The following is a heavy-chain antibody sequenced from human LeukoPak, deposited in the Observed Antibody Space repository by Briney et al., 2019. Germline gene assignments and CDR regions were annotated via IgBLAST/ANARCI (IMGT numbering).Heavy chain of an antibody. J-gene: IGHJ6*02. CDR3: ARDREVATIGGGYYYYGMDV. CDR2: IYYSGST. V-gene: IGHV4-30-4*01. CDR1: GGSISSGDYY. Sequence: PSETLSLTCTVSGGSISSGDYYWSWIRQPPGKGLEWIGYIYYSGSTYYNPSLKSRVTISVDTSKNQFSLKLSSVTAADTAVYYCARDREVATIGGGYYYYGMDVWGQGTTVTVSS. D-gene: IGHD5-12*01.